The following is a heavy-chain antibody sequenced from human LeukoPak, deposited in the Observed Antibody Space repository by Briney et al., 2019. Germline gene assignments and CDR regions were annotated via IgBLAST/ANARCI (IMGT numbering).Heavy chain of an antibody. Sequence: SVKVSCKASGGTFSSYAISWVRQAPGQGLEWMGGIIPIFGTANYAQKFQGRVTITADKSTSTAYMELSSLRSEDTAVYHCASTIVVVPAAIPYYYGMDVWGKGTTVTVSS. CDR1: GGTFSSYA. V-gene: IGHV1-69*06. CDR3: ASTIVVVPAAIPYYYGMDV. D-gene: IGHD2-2*01. CDR2: IIPIFGTA. J-gene: IGHJ6*04.